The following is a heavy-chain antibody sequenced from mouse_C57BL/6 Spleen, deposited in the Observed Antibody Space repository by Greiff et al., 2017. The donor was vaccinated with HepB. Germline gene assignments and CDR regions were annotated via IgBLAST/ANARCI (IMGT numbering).Heavy chain of an antibody. J-gene: IGHJ4*01. D-gene: IGHD4-1*01. Sequence: EVQLQQSGPELVKPGASVKISCKASGYTFTDYYMNWVKQSHGKSLEWIGDINPNNGGTSYNQKFKGKATLTVDKSSSTAYMELRSLTSEDSAVYYCAGTGHAMDYWGQGTSVTVSS. CDR2: INPNNGGT. CDR1: GYTFTDYY. V-gene: IGHV1-26*01. CDR3: AGTGHAMDY.